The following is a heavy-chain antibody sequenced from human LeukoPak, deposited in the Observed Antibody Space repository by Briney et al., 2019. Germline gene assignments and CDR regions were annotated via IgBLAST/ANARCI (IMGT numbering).Heavy chain of an antibody. V-gene: IGHV3-15*01. Sequence: PGGSLRLSCAASGCTFSNAWMSWVRQAPGKGLEWVGRIKSKTDGETTDYAAPVKGRFTISRNDSKNTLYLQMNSLKPEDTAVYYCTTDKTFHYGSESYPFDYWGQGTLVTVSS. CDR2: IKSKTDGETT. CDR1: GCTFSNAW. CDR3: TTDKTFHYGSESYPFDY. D-gene: IGHD3-10*01. J-gene: IGHJ4*02.